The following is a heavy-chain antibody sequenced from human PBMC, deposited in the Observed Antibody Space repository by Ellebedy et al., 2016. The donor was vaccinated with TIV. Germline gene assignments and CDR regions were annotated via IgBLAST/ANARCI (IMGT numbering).Heavy chain of an antibody. CDR2: ISGSGGST. V-gene: IGHV3-23*01. CDR3: AKMISIVRGVMIRDFDY. J-gene: IGHJ4*02. Sequence: GGSLRLSXAASGFTFSSYAMSWVRQAPGKGLEWVSAISGSGGSTYYADSVKGRFTISRDNSKSTLYLQIDSLRVDDTALYYCAKMISIVRGVMIRDFDYWGQGTLVTVSS. CDR1: GFTFSSYA. D-gene: IGHD3-10*01.